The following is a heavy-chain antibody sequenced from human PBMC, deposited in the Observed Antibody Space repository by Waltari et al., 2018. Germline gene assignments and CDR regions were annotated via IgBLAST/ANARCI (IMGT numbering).Heavy chain of an antibody. V-gene: IGHV3-23*01. J-gene: IGHJ4*02. CDR1: GFPFRNFG. CDR3: AKSPNWFGELSD. CDR2: IHDDGGGT. Sequence: EVQLLESGGGLVQRGGSLRLSCAASGFPFRNFGMTWVRQGPGKGREWVSSIHDDGGGTYYTDSVKGRFTISRDNSKNTLDLQMNSLRAEDMAVYYCAKSPNWFGELSDWGQGILVVVSS. D-gene: IGHD3-10*01.